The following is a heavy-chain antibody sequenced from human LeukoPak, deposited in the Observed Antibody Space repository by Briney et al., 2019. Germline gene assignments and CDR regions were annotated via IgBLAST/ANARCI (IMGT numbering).Heavy chain of an antibody. CDR3: ARDWSGIVGATTAVPYFDY. CDR2: ISSSSSYI. CDR1: GFTFSSYS. V-gene: IGHV3-21*01. D-gene: IGHD1-26*01. Sequence: GGSLRLSCAASGFTFSSYSMNWVRQAPGKGLEWVLSISSSSSYIYYADSVKGRFTISRDNAKNSLCLQMNSLRAEDTAVYYCARDWSGIVGATTAVPYFDYWGQGTLVTVSS. J-gene: IGHJ4*02.